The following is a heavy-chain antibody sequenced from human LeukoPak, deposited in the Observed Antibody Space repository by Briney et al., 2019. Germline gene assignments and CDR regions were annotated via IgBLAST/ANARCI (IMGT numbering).Heavy chain of an antibody. D-gene: IGHD2-21*01. CDR2: IYYSGTT. J-gene: IGHJ4*02. CDR1: GDSISSGSYY. Sequence: SETLSLTCTVTGDSISSGSYYWGWIRQPPGRGLEWIGTIYYSGTTYYNPSLKSRVTISVDTSKNQFSLRLTSVTAADSAVYYCARGSDSKSTYFAYWGQGTLVTVSS. V-gene: IGHV4-39*07. CDR3: ARGSDSKSTYFAY.